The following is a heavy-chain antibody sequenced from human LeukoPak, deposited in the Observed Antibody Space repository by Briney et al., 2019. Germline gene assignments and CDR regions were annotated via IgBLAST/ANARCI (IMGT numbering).Heavy chain of an antibody. J-gene: IGHJ4*02. D-gene: IGHD2-2*01. CDR2: INPSGRST. Sequence: GASVKVTCKASGYTFTSYYMHWVRQAPGQGREWMGIINPSGRSTSYAQKFQGRVTMTRDTSTSTVYMELSSLRSEDTAVYYCARDNQGSSSTRCYWGGGGDYWGQGTLVTVSS. CDR1: GYTFTSYY. V-gene: IGHV1-46*01. CDR3: ARDNQGSSSTRCYWGGGGDY.